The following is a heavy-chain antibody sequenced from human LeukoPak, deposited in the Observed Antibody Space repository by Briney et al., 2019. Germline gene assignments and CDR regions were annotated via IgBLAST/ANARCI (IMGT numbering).Heavy chain of an antibody. J-gene: IGHJ6*02. D-gene: IGHD1-26*01. CDR2: IYYSGST. CDR1: GGSISSYY. Sequence: PSETLSLTCTVSGGSISSYYWSWIRQPPVKGLEWIGYIYYSGSTNYNPSLKSRVTISVDTSKSQFSLKLSSVTAADTAVYYCARAMTTTYYYYYGMDVWGQGTTVTVSS. CDR3: ARAMTTTYYYYYGMDV. V-gene: IGHV4-59*08.